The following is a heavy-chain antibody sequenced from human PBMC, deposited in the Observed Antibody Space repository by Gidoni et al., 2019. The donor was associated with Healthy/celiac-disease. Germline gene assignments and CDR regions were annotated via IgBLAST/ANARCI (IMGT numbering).Heavy chain of an antibody. D-gene: IGHD6-19*01. CDR2: INHRGRT. J-gene: IGHJ2*01. Sequence: QVQLQQWGAGLLKPSETLSLTCAVYGGSFSGYYWSWIRQPPGKGLEWIGEINHRGRTNYNPSLKSRVTISVDTSKNQFSLKLSSVTAADTAVYYCARRKVVAVAGKYWYFDLWGRGTLVTVSS. CDR1: GGSFSGYY. CDR3: ARRKVVAVAGKYWYFDL. V-gene: IGHV4-34*01.